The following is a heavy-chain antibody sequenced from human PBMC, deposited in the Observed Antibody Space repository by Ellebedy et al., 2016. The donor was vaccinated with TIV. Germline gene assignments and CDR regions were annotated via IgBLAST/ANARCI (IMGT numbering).Heavy chain of an antibody. V-gene: IGHV3-30*18. CDR3: AKGGGTTIFGVVRGDYYHMDV. Sequence: GESLKISXATSGFTFNNYGIHWVRQAPGKGLEWVAVISYDGSNKYYADSAKGRFSISRDNSKNTLYLQMNSLIPEDTAVYYCAKGGGTTIFGVVRGDYYHMDVWGKGTTVTVSS. J-gene: IGHJ6*03. CDR1: GFTFNNYG. CDR2: ISYDGSNK. D-gene: IGHD3-3*01.